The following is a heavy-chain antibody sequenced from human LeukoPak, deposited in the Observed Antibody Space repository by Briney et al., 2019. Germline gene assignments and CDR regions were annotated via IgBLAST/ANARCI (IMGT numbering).Heavy chain of an antibody. D-gene: IGHD4-17*01. CDR2: IYYSGST. J-gene: IGHJ4*02. Sequence: SETLSLTCTVSGGSISSYYWSWIRQPPGKGLEWIGYIYYSGSTNYNPSLKGRVAISVDTSKNQFSLKLSSVTAADTAVYYCARGGNYGDYVDYWGQGTLVTVSS. CDR3: ARGGNYGDYVDY. CDR1: GGSISSYY. V-gene: IGHV4-59*01.